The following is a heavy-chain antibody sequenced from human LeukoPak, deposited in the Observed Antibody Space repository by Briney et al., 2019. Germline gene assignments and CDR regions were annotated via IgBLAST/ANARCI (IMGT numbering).Heavy chain of an antibody. CDR1: GGSISSYY. V-gene: IGHV4-59*01. Sequence: SGTLSLTCTVSGGSISSYYWSWIRQPPGKGPEWIGYIYYSGSTNYNPSLKSRVTISVDTSKNQFSLKLSSVTAADTAVYYCAREAPAGSAAFDIWGQGTMVTVSS. D-gene: IGHD3-10*01. CDR3: AREAPAGSAAFDI. CDR2: IYYSGST. J-gene: IGHJ3*02.